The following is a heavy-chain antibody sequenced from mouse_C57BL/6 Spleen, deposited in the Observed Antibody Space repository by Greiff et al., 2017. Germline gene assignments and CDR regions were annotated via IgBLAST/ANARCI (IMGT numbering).Heavy chain of an antibody. D-gene: IGHD4-1*01. CDR3: ASPLTGMGYFDY. V-gene: IGHV1-22*01. Sequence: EVQLQESGPELVKPGASVKMSCKASGYTFTDYNMHWVKQSHGKSLEWIGYINPNNGGTSYNQKFKGKATLTVNKSSSTAYMELRSLTSEDSAVYYCASPLTGMGYFDYWGQGTTLTVSS. CDR1: GYTFTDYN. CDR2: INPNNGGT. J-gene: IGHJ2*01.